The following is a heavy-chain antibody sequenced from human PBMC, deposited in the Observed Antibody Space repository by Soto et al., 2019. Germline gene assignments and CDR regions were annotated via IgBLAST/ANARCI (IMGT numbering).Heavy chain of an antibody. D-gene: IGHD5-12*01. CDR2: ISYTGST. J-gene: IGHJ4*02. CDR1: GGSVSSGDYH. Sequence: QVHLQESGPGLVKPSQTLSLNCTVSGGSVSSGDYHWTWIHQHPGKGLEWIGYISYTGSTYYNPSLESRVSISVDPSRTHFSLRLNSVTAADTAVYYCATTGGYGTPGDYWGQGTLVTVSS. V-gene: IGHV4-31*03. CDR3: ATTGGYGTPGDY.